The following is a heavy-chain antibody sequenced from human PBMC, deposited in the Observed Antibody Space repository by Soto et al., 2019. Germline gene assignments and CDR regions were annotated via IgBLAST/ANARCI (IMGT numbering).Heavy chain of an antibody. J-gene: IGHJ4*02. V-gene: IGHV3-30*04. CDR2: ISYDGSIK. CDR1: GFTFSSYA. D-gene: IGHD2-2*01. Sequence: GGSLRLSCADSGFTFSSYAMHWVRQAPGKGLEWVAIISYDGSIKYYADSVKGRFTISRDNSKNTLYLQMNSLRAEDTAVYYCAKDWYSTSCHQRALDYWGPGTLVTVSS. CDR3: AKDWYSTSCHQRALDY.